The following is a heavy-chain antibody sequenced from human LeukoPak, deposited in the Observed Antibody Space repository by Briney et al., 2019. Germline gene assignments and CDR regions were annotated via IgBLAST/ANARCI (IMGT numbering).Heavy chain of an antibody. Sequence: GGSLRLSCAASGFTFSDYYVSWIRQAPGKGVEWVSCISSSSTYTNYADSVKGRFTISRDNDKNSLYLQINSLRAEDTAIYYCARGARYCSGGTCTDYWGQGTLVTVSS. J-gene: IGHJ4*02. V-gene: IGHV3-11*05. CDR1: GFTFSDYY. CDR2: ISSSSTYT. CDR3: ARGARYCSGGTCTDY. D-gene: IGHD2-15*01.